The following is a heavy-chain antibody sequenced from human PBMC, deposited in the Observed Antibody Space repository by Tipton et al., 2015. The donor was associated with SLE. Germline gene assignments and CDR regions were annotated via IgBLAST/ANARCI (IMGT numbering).Heavy chain of an antibody. D-gene: IGHD3-10*01. CDR3: ARDGGITTDIDV. V-gene: IGHV4-34*01. CDR2: IYDSGST. CDR1: GGSFSGYY. J-gene: IGHJ6*03. Sequence: TLSLTCAVYGGSFSGYYWSWIRQTPGKGLEWIGSIYDSGSTYYNPSLKSRVTISIDTSNNLFYLRLMSVTAADTAAYYCARDGGITTDIDVWGKGITVTVSS.